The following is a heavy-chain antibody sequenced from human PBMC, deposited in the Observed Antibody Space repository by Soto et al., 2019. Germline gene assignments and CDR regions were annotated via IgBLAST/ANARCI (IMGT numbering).Heavy chain of an antibody. J-gene: IGHJ3*02. CDR3: ARDEPDTGEGFDI. D-gene: IGHD3-10*01. CDR2: VYTSGTT. Sequence: PETLPHTYSVSGATMKTYFWSWIRQPAGKGMEWIGRVYTSGTTNYNPSLKSRVTMSVDTSKKQVSLKLISLTAADTGLYYCARDEPDTGEGFDIWGQGTWVX. CDR1: GATMKTYF. V-gene: IGHV4-4*07.